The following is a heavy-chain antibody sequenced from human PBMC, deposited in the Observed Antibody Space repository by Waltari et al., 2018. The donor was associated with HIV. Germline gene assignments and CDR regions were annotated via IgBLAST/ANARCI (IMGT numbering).Heavy chain of an antibody. V-gene: IGHV3-23*01. CDR1: GFTFSNYA. D-gene: IGHD6-13*01. J-gene: IGHJ6*02. Sequence: EGQLLESGGGLVQPGGSLRLSCAASGFTFSNYAMNWVGQATGKGLECVSAISGSAYNAYYACSGKGRFTISRDNSQNKLFLQMNSLTADDTAFYFCAKEHQYSHTWYSFYGMDVWGQGTTVTVSS. CDR2: ISGSAYNA. CDR3: AKEHQYSHTWYSFYGMDV.